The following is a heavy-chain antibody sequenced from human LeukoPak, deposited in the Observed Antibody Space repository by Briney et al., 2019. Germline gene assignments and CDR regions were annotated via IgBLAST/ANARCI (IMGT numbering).Heavy chain of an antibody. D-gene: IGHD1-26*01. Sequence: GGSLRLSCAASGFTFSSYGMHWVRQAPGKGPEWLAFIRYDGSNKYYAASVKGRFTISRDNSKNTLYLQMNRLRVEDTAVYYCAKVAVGATSYSDYWGQGTLVTVSS. CDR2: IRYDGSNK. J-gene: IGHJ4*02. V-gene: IGHV3-30*02. CDR1: GFTFSSYG. CDR3: AKVAVGATSYSDY.